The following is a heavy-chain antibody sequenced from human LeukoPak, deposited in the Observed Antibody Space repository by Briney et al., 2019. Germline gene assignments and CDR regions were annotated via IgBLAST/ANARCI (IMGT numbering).Heavy chain of an antibody. CDR1: GYTFTDYY. CDR3: ARWDPTYDIAASGTSNYY. CDR2: INPNSGGT. V-gene: IGHV1-2*02. J-gene: IGHJ4*02. Sequence: ASVNVSCKASGYTFTDYYMHWVRQAPGQGLEWMGWINPNSGGTNDAQKFQGRVTMTRDTSISTAYMELSRLRSDDTAVYYCARWDPTYDIAASGTSNYYWGQGTLVTVSS. D-gene: IGHD6-13*01.